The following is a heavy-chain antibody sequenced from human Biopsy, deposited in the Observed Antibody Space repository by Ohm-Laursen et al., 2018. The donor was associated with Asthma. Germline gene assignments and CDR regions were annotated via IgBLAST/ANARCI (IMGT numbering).Heavy chain of an antibody. J-gene: IGHJ6*02. CDR3: ARAQSYGDIYYGLDV. CDR2: IFYGGST. Sequence: SQTLSLTCNVFGGSVYSYDHHWSWIRQPPGKGLEWIGFIFYGGSTFYNPSLRSRITISVDTSKRQFSLSLRSVTVADTAVYFCARAQSYGDIYYGLDVWGQGTTVTVSS. CDR1: GGSVYSYDHH. D-gene: IGHD2-21*02. V-gene: IGHV4-30-4*01.